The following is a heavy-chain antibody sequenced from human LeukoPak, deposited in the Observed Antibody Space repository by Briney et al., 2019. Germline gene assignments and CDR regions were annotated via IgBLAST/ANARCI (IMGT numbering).Heavy chain of an antibody. CDR1: GFTFSSYV. D-gene: IGHD1-14*01. J-gene: IGHJ4*02. V-gene: IGHV3-23*05. Sequence: GGSLRLSCAASGFTFSSYVMSWVRQAPGKGLEWVSIINTNGRTTYYADSVKGRFTISRDNSKNTLYLQMNSLRAEDTAVYYCAKHPESGNFDYWGRGTLVIVSS. CDR3: AKHPESGNFDY. CDR2: INTNGRTT.